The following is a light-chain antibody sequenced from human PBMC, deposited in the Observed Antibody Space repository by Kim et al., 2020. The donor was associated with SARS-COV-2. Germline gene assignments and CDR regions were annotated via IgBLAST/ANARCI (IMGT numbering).Light chain of an antibody. CDR3: QQYSSSLAT. Sequence: EIVLTQSPGTLSLSPGERATLSCRASQSVSSNYLAWYQQKPGQAPRLLIYGASSRATGIPDRFSGSGSGTDFTLTITRLEPEDFAVYYCQQYSSSLATFGQGTKVDIK. CDR1: QSVSSNY. J-gene: IGKJ1*01. CDR2: GAS. V-gene: IGKV3-20*01.